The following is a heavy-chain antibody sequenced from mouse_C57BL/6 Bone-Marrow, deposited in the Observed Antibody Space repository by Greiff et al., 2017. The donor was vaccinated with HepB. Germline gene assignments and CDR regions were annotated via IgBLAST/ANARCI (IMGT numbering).Heavy chain of an antibody. V-gene: IGHV1-81*01. CDR2: IYPRSGNT. Sequence: VQLQQSGAELARPGASVKLSCKASGYTFTSYGISWVKQRTGQGLEWIGEIYPRSGNTYYNEKFKGKATLTADKSSSTAYMELRSLTSEDSAVYFCARRRDYYGSSYWYFDVWGTGTTVTVSS. CDR1: GYTFTSYG. CDR3: ARRRDYYGSSYWYFDV. J-gene: IGHJ1*03. D-gene: IGHD1-1*01.